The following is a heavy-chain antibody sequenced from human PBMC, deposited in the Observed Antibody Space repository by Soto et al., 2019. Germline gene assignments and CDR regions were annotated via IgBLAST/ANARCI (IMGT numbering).Heavy chain of an antibody. CDR1: GFYFSDYN. J-gene: IGHJ6*02. V-gene: IGHV3-48*01. Sequence: EVQLVESGGGLVQPGGSLRLSCAASGFYFSDYNMNWVRQAPGKGLEWVSYISSSASTKYYADSVKGRFTISRDNAKNSLYLQMNSLGAEDMAVYYCARDQGGGSCYSCYYFAMDVWGQGTTVTVSS. CDR2: ISSSASTK. D-gene: IGHD2-15*01. CDR3: ARDQGGGSCYSCYYFAMDV.